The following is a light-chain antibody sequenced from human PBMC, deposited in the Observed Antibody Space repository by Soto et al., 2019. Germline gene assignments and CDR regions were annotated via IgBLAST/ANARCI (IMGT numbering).Light chain of an antibody. J-gene: IGKJ5*01. Sequence: EIVLTQSPGTLSLSPGERATLSCRASQSVSSSYLAWYQQKPGQAPRRLIYGASSRATGIPDRFSGSGSGTDFTLTISRLEPEDFAVYYCQQYGSPFGQGTRLEIK. CDR1: QSVSSSY. V-gene: IGKV3-20*01. CDR3: QQYGSP. CDR2: GAS.